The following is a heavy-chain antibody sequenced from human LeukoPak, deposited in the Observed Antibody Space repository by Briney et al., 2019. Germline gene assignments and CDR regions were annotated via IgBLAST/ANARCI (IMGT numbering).Heavy chain of an antibody. Sequence: GGSLRLSCAASGFIFSDYYMSWIRQAPGKGLEWVSYISSSGSTIYYADSVKGRFTISRDNAKNSLYLQMNSLRAEDTAVYYCARDGYSYGINWFDPWGQGTLVTVSS. CDR1: GFIFSDYY. CDR3: ARDGYSYGINWFDP. V-gene: IGHV3-11*04. D-gene: IGHD5-18*01. CDR2: ISSSGSTI. J-gene: IGHJ5*02.